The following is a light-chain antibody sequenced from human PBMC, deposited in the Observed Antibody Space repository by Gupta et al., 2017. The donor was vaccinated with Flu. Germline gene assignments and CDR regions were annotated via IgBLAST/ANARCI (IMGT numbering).Light chain of an antibody. J-gene: IGKJ1*01. V-gene: IGKV1-5*03. CDR2: KTS. Sequence: GDRVTITWLASQSIPGWLAWYQQKPGKAPNLRIYKTSILDSGVPSRFSGGRSRTEFTLTISSLQPDDFATYYCQEYNSYTGTFGQGTKVEIK. CDR3: QEYNSYTGT. CDR1: QSIPGW.